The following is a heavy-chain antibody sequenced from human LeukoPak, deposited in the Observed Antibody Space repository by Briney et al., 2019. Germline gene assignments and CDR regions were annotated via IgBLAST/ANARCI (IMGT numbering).Heavy chain of an antibody. V-gene: IGHV3-23*01. CDR2: ISGDGGTT. J-gene: IGHJ4*02. Sequence: GGSLRLSCAASGFTFSSYAMSWVRQAPGKGLEWVSAISGDGGTTHYADSVKGRFTISRDNSKKKVFMHMNSLRAEDTALYYCAKHSTVAQYDYWGQGTRVTVSS. CDR1: GFTFSSYA. D-gene: IGHD4-23*01. CDR3: AKHSTVAQYDY.